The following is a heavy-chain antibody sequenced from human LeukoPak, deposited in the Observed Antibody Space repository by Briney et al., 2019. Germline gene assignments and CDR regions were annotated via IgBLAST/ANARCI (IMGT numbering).Heavy chain of an antibody. J-gene: IGHJ4*02. CDR2: IYPTGST. CDR3: ARYDFVWGNLGY. CDR1: GGSMNSGSYY. V-gene: IGHV4-61*02. D-gene: IGHD3-16*01. Sequence: SETPSLTCTVSGGSMNSGSYYWSWIRQPAGKGLEWIGRIYPTGSTNYNPSLKSRVTISIDTSKNQFSLRLSSVTAADTAVYYCARYDFVWGNLGYWGQGTLVTVSS.